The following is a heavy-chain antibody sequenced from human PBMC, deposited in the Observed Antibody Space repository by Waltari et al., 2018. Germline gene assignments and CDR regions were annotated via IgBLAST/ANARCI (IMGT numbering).Heavy chain of an antibody. J-gene: IGHJ4*02. CDR1: GGSFSGYY. V-gene: IGHV4-34*01. D-gene: IGHD3-22*01. CDR2: INHSGST. Sequence: QVQLQQWGAGLLKPSETLSLTCAVYGGSFSGYYWSWIRQPPGKGLEWIGEINHSGSTNYNPPLKRRVTISGDTSKNQFSLNLSSVTAADTAVYYCARGGDYYDSSGYYSDFDYWGQGTLVTVSA. CDR3: ARGGDYYDSSGYYSDFDY.